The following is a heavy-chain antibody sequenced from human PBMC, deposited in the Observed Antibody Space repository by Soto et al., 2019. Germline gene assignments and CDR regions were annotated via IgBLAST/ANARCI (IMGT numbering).Heavy chain of an antibody. CDR1: GGSFSGYY. V-gene: IGHV4-34*02. J-gene: IGHJ4*02. CDR3: ARRYYASGSFSATFDY. Sequence: QVQLQQWGAGLLKPSETLSLTCAVYGGSFSGYYWSWIRQPPGKGLEWIGEINHSRSTNYNPSLKSRVTISVDTSKNQFSLKLSSVTAADTAVYYCARRYYASGSFSATFDYWGQGTLVTVSS. CDR2: INHSRST. D-gene: IGHD3-10*01.